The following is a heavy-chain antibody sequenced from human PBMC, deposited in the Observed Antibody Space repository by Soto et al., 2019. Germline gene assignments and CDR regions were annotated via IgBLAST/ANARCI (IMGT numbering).Heavy chain of an antibody. J-gene: IGHJ5*02. CDR3: ARDDYGDYPYNWFHP. CDR2: INPSGGST. Sequence: ASVKVSCKASGYTFTSYYMHWVRQAPGQGLEWMGIINPSGGSTSYAQKFQGRVTMTRDTSTSTVYMELSSLRSEDTAVYYCARDDYGDYPYNWFHPWGQGPLVTV. CDR1: GYTFTSYY. V-gene: IGHV1-46*03. D-gene: IGHD4-17*01.